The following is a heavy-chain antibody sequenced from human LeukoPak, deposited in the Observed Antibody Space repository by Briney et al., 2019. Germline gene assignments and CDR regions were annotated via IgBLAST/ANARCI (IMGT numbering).Heavy chain of an antibody. V-gene: IGHV4-59*01. CDR2: IYYSGST. Sequence: PSETLSLTCTVSGGSINNYSWSWIRQPPGKGLEWIGYIYYSGSTNYNPSLKSRVAMSLDTSKNQFSLKLTSVTAADTAVYYCARDIAGIWVVMTIDYWGQGTLVTVSS. CDR1: GGSINNYS. D-gene: IGHD3-22*01. J-gene: IGHJ4*02. CDR3: ARDIAGIWVVMTIDY.